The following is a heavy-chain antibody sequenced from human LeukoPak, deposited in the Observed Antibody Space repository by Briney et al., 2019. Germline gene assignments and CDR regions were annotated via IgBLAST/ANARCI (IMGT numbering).Heavy chain of an antibody. CDR3: ARIHAGVLDY. CDR2: IYYSGST. Sequence: PSETLSLTCTVSGGSISNYYWSWIRQPPGKGLEWIGYIYYSGSTNYNPSLKSRVTISVDTSKNQFSLKLSSVTAADTAVYYCARIHAGVLDYWGQGTLVTVSS. CDR1: GGSISNYY. V-gene: IGHV4-59*01. J-gene: IGHJ4*02.